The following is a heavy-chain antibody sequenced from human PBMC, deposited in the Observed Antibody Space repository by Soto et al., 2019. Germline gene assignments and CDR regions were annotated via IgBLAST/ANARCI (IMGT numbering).Heavy chain of an antibody. V-gene: IGHV3-7*01. CDR3: AKGQWLDDY. J-gene: IGHJ4*02. CDR2: IKTGGSET. CDR1: VYTLYKYW. D-gene: IGHD6-19*01. Sequence: EVQLVESGRLVVPSCGPVSLPCGACVYTLYKYWMRWAPGSRGKGLEWVANIKTGGSETYYVESVKGRFTISRDNAKNSLFLQMNTLRGEDTAVYYCAKGQWLDDYWGQGTLVTVSS.